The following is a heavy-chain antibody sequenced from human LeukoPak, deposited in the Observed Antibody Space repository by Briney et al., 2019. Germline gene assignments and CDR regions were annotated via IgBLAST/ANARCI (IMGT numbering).Heavy chain of an antibody. CDR1: GFTFSSYW. V-gene: IGHV3-74*01. Sequence: GGSLRLSCAASGFTFSSYWMNWVRQAPGKGLVWVSRIASDGSSTTYADSVKGRLSISRDNAKNTLYLQMNSLRVEDTAVYYCARGRPHGNDYWGQGTLVTVSP. CDR3: ARGRPHGNDY. CDR2: IASDGSST. J-gene: IGHJ4*02. D-gene: IGHD4-23*01.